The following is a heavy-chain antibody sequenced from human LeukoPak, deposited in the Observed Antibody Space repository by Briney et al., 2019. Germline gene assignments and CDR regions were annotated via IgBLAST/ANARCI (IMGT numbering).Heavy chain of an antibody. V-gene: IGHV3-48*01. CDR2: ISDSSDTM. Sequence: GGSLRLSCAASGFTFSTYSMNWVRQAPGKGLEWVSYISDSSDTMYYADSVKGRFTISRDNSKNTLYLQMNSLRAEDTAVYYCAKDGGLLWFGELPRTFYYMDVWGKGTTVTVSS. J-gene: IGHJ6*03. D-gene: IGHD3-10*01. CDR3: AKDGGLLWFGELPRTFYYMDV. CDR1: GFTFSTYS.